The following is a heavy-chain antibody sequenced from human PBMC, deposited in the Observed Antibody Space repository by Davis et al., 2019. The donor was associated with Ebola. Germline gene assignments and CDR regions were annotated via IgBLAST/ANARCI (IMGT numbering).Heavy chain of an antibody. CDR2: ISSSGSTI. CDR1: GFTFSSYE. D-gene: IGHD6-19*01. J-gene: IGHJ4*02. V-gene: IGHV3-48*03. Sequence: GESLKISCAASGFTFSSYEMNWVRQAPGKGLEWVSYISSSGSTIYYADSVKGRFTISRDNAKNSLYLQMNSLRDEDTAVYYCARDRGPYSSGWYGLDYWGQGTLVTVSS. CDR3: ARDRGPYSSGWYGLDY.